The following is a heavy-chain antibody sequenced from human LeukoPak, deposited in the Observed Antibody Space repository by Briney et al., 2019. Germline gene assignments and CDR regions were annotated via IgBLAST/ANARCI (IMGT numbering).Heavy chain of an antibody. CDR2: INPNSGGT. J-gene: IGHJ3*01. D-gene: IGHD3-22*01. V-gene: IGHV1-2*02. CDR3: ARYYYDTSSVFDV. Sequence: ASVKASFKASGYTFTSYYMHWVRQAPGQGLEWMGWINPNSGGTNYAQKFQGRVTMTRDTSISTAYMELSRLRSDDTAVYYCARYYYDTSSVFDVWGQGTRVTVSS. CDR1: GYTFTSYY.